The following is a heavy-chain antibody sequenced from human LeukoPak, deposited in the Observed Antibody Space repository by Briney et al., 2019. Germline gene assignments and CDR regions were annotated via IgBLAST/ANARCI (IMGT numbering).Heavy chain of an antibody. V-gene: IGHV3-23*01. CDR2: TSGSGDTT. CDR1: GFTFSTYA. D-gene: IGHD3-3*02. J-gene: IGHJ4*02. CDR3: AKVGSPLGPPFDY. Sequence: GGSLRLSCAASGFTFSTYAMSWVRQAPGKGLEWVSATSGSGDTTYYADSVKGRFTISRDNSKNALYLQINSLRAGDTAVYYCAKVGSPLGPPFDYWGQGTLVTVSS.